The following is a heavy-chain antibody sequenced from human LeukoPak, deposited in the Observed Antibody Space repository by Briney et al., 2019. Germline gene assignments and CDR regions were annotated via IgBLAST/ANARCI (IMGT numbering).Heavy chain of an antibody. V-gene: IGHV3-9*01. J-gene: IGHJ4*02. CDR3: AKGGSGYYSHLDY. D-gene: IGHD3-22*01. Sequence: GRSLRLSCAASGFTFDDYAMHWVRQAPGKGLKWVSGISWNSGNIGYADSVKGRFTISRDNAKNSLYLQMNSLRAEDTALYYCAKGGSGYYSHLDYWGQGTLVTVSS. CDR2: ISWNSGNI. CDR1: GFTFDDYA.